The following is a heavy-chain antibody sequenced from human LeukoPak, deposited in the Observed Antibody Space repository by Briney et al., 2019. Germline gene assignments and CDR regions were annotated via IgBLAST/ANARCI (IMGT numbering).Heavy chain of an antibody. CDR2: IYYSGST. CDR1: GGSISSYY. V-gene: IGHV4-59*08. CDR3: ARHTYSSSWSYGMDV. J-gene: IGHJ6*02. Sequence: PSETLSLTCTVSGGSISSYYWSWIRQPPGKGLEWIGYIYYSGSTNYNPSLKSRVTISVDTSKNQFSLKLSSVTAADTAVYYCARHTYSSSWSYGMDVWGQGTTVTVSS. D-gene: IGHD6-13*01.